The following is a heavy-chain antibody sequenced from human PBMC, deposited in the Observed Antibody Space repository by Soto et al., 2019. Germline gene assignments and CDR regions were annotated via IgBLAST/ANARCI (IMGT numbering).Heavy chain of an antibody. D-gene: IGHD2-21*01. CDR1: GFTFDTYW. CDR3: ARLSGDHSAFFSYGMDA. CDR2: INSDGTIS. V-gene: IGHV3-74*01. Sequence: PGGSLRLSCAASGFTFDTYWMNWVRQAPGKGPEWLSGINSDGTISSYADSVKGRFTISRDNARNTLSLQMNSLRANDTAVYYCARLSGDHSAFFSYGMDAWGQGTTGTVS. J-gene: IGHJ6*02.